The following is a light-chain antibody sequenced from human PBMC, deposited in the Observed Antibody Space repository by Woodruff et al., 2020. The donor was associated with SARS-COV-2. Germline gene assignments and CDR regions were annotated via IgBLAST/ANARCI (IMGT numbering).Light chain of an antibody. CDR3: SSYTSSSTLV. CDR2: DNN. Sequence: DIGAGYDVHWYQQFPGTAPKLLIYDNNSRPSGVPDRFSGSKSGNPASLTISGLQGEDEADYYCSSYTSSSTLVFGGGTKLTVL. CDR1: DIGAGYD. V-gene: IGLV1-40*01. J-gene: IGLJ3*02.